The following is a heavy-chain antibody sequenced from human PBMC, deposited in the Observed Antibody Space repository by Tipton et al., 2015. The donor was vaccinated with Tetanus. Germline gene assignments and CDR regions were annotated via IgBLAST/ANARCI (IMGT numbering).Heavy chain of an antibody. Sequence: SLRLSCAASGFTFDDYAMHWVRQAPGKGLEWVSGISWNSGSIGYADSVKGRFTISRDNAKNSLYLQMNSLRAEDTALYYCAKDKGEGGYYDSSGSRYFDLWGRGTLVTVSS. V-gene: IGHV3-9*01. CDR2: ISWNSGSI. J-gene: IGHJ2*01. CDR1: GFTFDDYA. CDR3: AKDKGEGGYYDSSGSRYFDL. D-gene: IGHD3-22*01.